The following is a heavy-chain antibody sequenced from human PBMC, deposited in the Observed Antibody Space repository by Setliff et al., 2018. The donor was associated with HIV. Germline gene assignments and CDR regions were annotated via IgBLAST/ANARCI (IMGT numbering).Heavy chain of an antibody. D-gene: IGHD6-6*01. CDR1: GDSISSGRYY. Sequence: SETLSLTCTVSGDSISSGRYYWNWIRQPAGKGLDWIGYIYYSGSTNYNPSLKSRVTISVDTSKNQFSLKLSSVTAADTAVYYCARGLRSSTYYYYYYMDVWGKGTTVTVSS. CDR3: ARGLRSSTYYYYYYMDV. CDR2: IYYSGST. V-gene: IGHV4-61*10. J-gene: IGHJ6*03.